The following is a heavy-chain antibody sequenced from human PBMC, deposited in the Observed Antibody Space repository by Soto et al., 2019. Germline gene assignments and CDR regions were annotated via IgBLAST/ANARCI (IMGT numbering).Heavy chain of an antibody. CDR1: GFTFSSYW. J-gene: IGHJ4*02. D-gene: IGHD5-12*01. V-gene: IGHV3-74*01. CDR2: INSDGSSV. Sequence: EVPLVESGGGLVQPGGSLRLSCAASGFTFSSYWMHWVRQTPGKGLVWVSRINSDGSSVNYADSVKGRFTISRDNAKNALYLQMNSLRAEDTAVYYCARDHYSGYDRAFDYWGQGTLVTVSS. CDR3: ARDHYSGYDRAFDY.